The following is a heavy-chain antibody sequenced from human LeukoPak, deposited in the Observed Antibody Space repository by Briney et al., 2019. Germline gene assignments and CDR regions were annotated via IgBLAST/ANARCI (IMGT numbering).Heavy chain of an antibody. Sequence: PGGSLRLSCAASGITFDTYWMHWVRQAPGKGLVWVSRIHRDGNNINYADFVQGRFTVSRDNAKNTLYLQMHSLRVEDTAMYFCARGLRDRYGMDVWGQGTTVTVSS. CDR3: ARGLRDRYGMDV. CDR2: IHRDGNNI. V-gene: IGHV3-74*01. CDR1: GITFDTYW. J-gene: IGHJ6*02.